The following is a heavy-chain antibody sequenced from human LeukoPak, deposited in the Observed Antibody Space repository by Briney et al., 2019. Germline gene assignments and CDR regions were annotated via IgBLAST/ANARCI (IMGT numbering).Heavy chain of an antibody. CDR3: ARATKNPNYYGSGLGHRPLGY. CDR1: GYTFTSYD. V-gene: IGHV1-8*01. Sequence: ASVKVSYKASGYTFTSYDINWVRQATGQGLEWMGWMNPNSGNTGYAQKFQGRVTMTRNTSISTAYMELSSLRSEDTAVYYCARATKNPNYYGSGLGHRPLGYWGQGTLVTVSS. J-gene: IGHJ4*02. CDR2: MNPNSGNT. D-gene: IGHD3-10*01.